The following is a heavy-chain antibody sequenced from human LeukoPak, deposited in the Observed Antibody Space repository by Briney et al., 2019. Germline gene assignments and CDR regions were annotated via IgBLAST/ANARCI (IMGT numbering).Heavy chain of an antibody. V-gene: IGHV3-11*01. CDR3: ARPMTTVTSDAFDI. CDR2: ISSSGSTI. J-gene: IGHJ3*02. CDR1: GFTFSDYY. Sequence: GGSLRLSCAASGFTFSDYYMSWIRQAPGKGLEWVSYISSSGSTIYYADSVKGRFTISRDNAKNSLYLQMNSLRAEDTAVYYCARPMTTVTSDAFDIWGQGTMVTVSS. D-gene: IGHD4-17*01.